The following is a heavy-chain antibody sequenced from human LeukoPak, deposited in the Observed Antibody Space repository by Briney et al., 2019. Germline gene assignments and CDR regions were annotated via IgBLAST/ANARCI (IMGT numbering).Heavy chain of an antibody. D-gene: IGHD3-3*01. CDR1: GFTFGSYS. CDR3: AAVRGDYDFWSGYYINWFDP. CDR2: ISSSSSYI. J-gene: IGHJ5*02. Sequence: GGSLRLSCAASGFTFGSYSMNWVRQAPGKGLEWVSSISSSSSYIYYADLVKGRFTISRDNAENSLYLQMNSLRAEDTAVYYCAAVRGDYDFWSGYYINWFDPWDQGTLVTVSS. V-gene: IGHV3-21*01.